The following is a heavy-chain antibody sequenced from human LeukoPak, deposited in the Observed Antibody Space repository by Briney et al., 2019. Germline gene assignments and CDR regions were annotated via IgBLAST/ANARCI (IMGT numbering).Heavy chain of an antibody. CDR1: GGSISRYY. J-gene: IGHJ3*02. CDR2: IYYFGST. Sequence: SETLSLTCTVSGGSISRYYWSWIRQPPGKGLEWIGYIYYFGSTNYNPSLKSRVTISVDTSKTQFSLKLSSVTAADTAVYYCARATFGGSYYAFDIWGQGTMVTVSS. CDR3: ARATFGGSYYAFDI. D-gene: IGHD1-26*01. V-gene: IGHV4-59*01.